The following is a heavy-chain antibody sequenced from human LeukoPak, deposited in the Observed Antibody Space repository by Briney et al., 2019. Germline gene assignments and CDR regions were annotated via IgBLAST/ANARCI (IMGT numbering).Heavy chain of an antibody. D-gene: IGHD2-15*01. Sequence: ASVKVSCKASGYTFTGYYMHWVRQAPGQGLEWMGWINPNSGDTSYAQKFQGRVTMTRDTSISTAYMELSRLRSDDTAMYYCARTFVVYCSGGSCSSASHFDYWGQGTLVTVSS. J-gene: IGHJ4*02. V-gene: IGHV1-2*02. CDR1: GYTFTGYY. CDR2: INPNSGDT. CDR3: ARTFVVYCSGGSCSSASHFDY.